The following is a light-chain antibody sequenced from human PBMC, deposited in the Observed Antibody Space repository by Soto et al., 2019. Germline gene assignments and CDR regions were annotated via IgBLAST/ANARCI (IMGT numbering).Light chain of an antibody. CDR1: ESISNN. CDR3: QQYHNSPPT. Sequence: EIVMTQSPATLSVSPGERATLSCRAGESISNNLAWYQQKPGQAPRLLIYGAATRAAGIPARFSGRGSGTDFTLTISRLEPEDFAVYYCQQYHNSPPTFGQGTKVDI. CDR2: GAA. V-gene: IGKV3-15*01. J-gene: IGKJ1*01.